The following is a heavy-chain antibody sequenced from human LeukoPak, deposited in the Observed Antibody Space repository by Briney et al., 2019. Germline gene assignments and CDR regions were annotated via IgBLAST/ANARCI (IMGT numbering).Heavy chain of an antibody. CDR3: ARGADIVVVVAAAFDY. CDR2: INHSGST. J-gene: IGHJ4*02. CDR1: GGSFSGYY. D-gene: IGHD2-15*01. V-gene: IGHV4-34*01. Sequence: PSETLSLTCAVYGGSFSGYYWSWLRQPPGKGLEWIGEINHSGSTNYNPSLKSRVTISVDTSKNQFSLKLSSVTAADTAVYYCARGADIVVVVAAAFDYWGQGTLVTVSS.